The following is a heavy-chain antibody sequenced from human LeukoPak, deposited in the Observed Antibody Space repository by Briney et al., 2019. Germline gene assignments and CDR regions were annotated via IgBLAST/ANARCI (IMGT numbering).Heavy chain of an antibody. CDR2: INASGGST. V-gene: IGHV3-23*01. CDR1: GFTFSSYA. D-gene: IGHD3-22*01. J-gene: IGHJ4*02. Sequence: PGGSLRLSCAASGFTFSSYAINWVRQAPGKGLEWVSSINASGGSTYYADSVKGRFTISRDNAKNSLYLQMNSLRAEDTAVYYCARESGEHYYDSSGYDYWGQGTLVTVSS. CDR3: ARESGEHYYDSSGYDY.